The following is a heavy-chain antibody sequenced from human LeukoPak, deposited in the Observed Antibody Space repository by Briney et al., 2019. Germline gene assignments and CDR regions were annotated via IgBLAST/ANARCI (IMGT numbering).Heavy chain of an antibody. Sequence: PGGSLRLSCAASGFTFSSYAMHWARQAPGKGLEWVSVIYSGGSTYYADSVKGRFTISRDNSKNTLYLQMNSLRAEDTAVYYCASEDSAGFFDYWGQGTLVTVSS. CDR2: IYSGGST. V-gene: IGHV3-53*01. CDR1: GFTFSSYA. D-gene: IGHD6-13*01. CDR3: ASEDSAGFFDY. J-gene: IGHJ4*02.